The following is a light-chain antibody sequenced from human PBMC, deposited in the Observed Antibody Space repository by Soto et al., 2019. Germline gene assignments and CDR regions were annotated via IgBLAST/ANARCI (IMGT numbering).Light chain of an antibody. V-gene: IGLV2-14*01. Sequence: QSVLTQPASVSGSPGQSITISCSGTSADVGGYIYVSWYLQYPGKAPKLMIYEVSNRPSGVSNRFSGSRSGNTASLTISGLQAEDEADYYCSSYTDSSNYVFGTGTKV. CDR1: SADVGGYIY. J-gene: IGLJ1*01. CDR3: SSYTDSSNYV. CDR2: EVS.